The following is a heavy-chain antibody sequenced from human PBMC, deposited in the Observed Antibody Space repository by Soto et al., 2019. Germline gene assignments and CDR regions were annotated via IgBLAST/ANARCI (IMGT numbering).Heavy chain of an antibody. J-gene: IGHJ6*02. CDR3: ARGRDRPYYYYHGMDV. V-gene: IGHV3-30-3*01. Sequence: GGSLRLSCAASGLTFRSYAMHWVRQAPGKGLGWVAVISYDGSNKYYADSGKGRFTISRDNSKNTLYLQMNSLRAEDTAVYYCARGRDRPYYYYHGMDVWGQGTRVTFSS. CDR2: ISYDGSNK. CDR1: GLTFRSYA.